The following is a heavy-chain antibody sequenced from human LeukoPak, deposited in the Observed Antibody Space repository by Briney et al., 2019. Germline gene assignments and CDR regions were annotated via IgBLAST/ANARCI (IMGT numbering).Heavy chain of an antibody. D-gene: IGHD3-3*01. V-gene: IGHV5-51*01. CDR3: ASGYDFWSGYYLVDY. CDR2: IYPGDSDT. CDR1: GYSFTSYW. Sequence: GESLKISCKGSGYSFTSYWIGWVRQMPGKGLEWMGIIYPGDSDTRYSPSFQGQVTISADKSISTAYLQWSSLKASDTAMYYCASGYDFWSGYYLVDYWGQGTLVTVSS. J-gene: IGHJ4*02.